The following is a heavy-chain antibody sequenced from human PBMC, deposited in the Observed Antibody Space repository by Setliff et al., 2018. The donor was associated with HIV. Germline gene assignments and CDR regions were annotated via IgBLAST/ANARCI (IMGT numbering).Heavy chain of an antibody. J-gene: IGHJ3*02. CDR3: ARGGVGLTGRAGSAGPRAFDI. Sequence: GASVKVSCKASGYTFTSYGISWVRQAPGQGLEWTGWISTYNGNTNYAQKFQGRVTMTTDTSTTTAYMELRSLRSDDTAVYYCARGGVGLTGRAGSAGPRAFDIWGQGTMVTVSS. V-gene: IGHV1-18*01. D-gene: IGHD1-26*01. CDR1: GYTFTSYG. CDR2: ISTYNGNT.